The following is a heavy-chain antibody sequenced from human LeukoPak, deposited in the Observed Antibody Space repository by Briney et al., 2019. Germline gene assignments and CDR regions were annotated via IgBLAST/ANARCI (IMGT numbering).Heavy chain of an antibody. Sequence: GRSLRLSCAASGFTFSSYAMHWVRQAPGKGLEWVAVISYDGSNKYYADSVKGRFTISRDNSKNTLYLQMNSLRAEDTAVYYCARDRRSFRVYGDYGVDYWGQGTLVTVSS. J-gene: IGHJ4*02. CDR3: ARDRRSFRVYGDYGVDY. D-gene: IGHD4-17*01. CDR1: GFTFSSYA. V-gene: IGHV3-30-3*01. CDR2: ISYDGSNK.